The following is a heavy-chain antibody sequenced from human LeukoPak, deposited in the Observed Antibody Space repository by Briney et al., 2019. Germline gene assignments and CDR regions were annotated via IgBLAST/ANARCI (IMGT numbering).Heavy chain of an antibody. CDR3: AKDLTPYGSGSYYFDY. J-gene: IGHJ4*02. Sequence: GRSLRLSCAASGFTFSSYGMHWVRQAPGKGLEWVAVISYDGSNKYYADSVKGRFTISRDNSKNTLYLQMNSLRAEDTAVYYCAKDLTPYGSGSYYFDYWGQGTLVTVSS. CDR1: GFTFSSYG. V-gene: IGHV3-30*18. CDR2: ISYDGSNK. D-gene: IGHD3-10*01.